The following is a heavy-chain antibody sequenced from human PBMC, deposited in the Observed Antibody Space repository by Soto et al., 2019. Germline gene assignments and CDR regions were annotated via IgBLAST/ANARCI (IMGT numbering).Heavy chain of an antibody. CDR1: GASFTSYW. D-gene: IGHD3-3*02. CDR2: IYPGDSDT. Sequence: GXXXXISXXGSGASFTSYWIGWGRQMPGKGLEWMGIIYPGDSDTRYSPSFQGQVTISADKSISTAYLQWSSLKASDTAMYYCARQLGRFYGMDVWDQGTTVTVSS. CDR3: ARQLGRFYGMDV. J-gene: IGHJ6*02. V-gene: IGHV5-51*01.